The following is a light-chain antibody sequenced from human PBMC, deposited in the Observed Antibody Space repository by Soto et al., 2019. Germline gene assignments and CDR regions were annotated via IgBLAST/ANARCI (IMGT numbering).Light chain of an antibody. Sequence: QSVLTQPASVSGSPGQSITISCTGTSSDVGRYNYVSWYQQFPGKAPKLIIYGVSNRPSGVSNRFSGSKSGNTASLTISGLQAEDEADYYCAAWDDSLNGSVFGSGTKLTVL. J-gene: IGLJ1*01. V-gene: IGLV2-14*01. CDR3: AAWDDSLNGSV. CDR1: SSDVGRYNY. CDR2: GVS.